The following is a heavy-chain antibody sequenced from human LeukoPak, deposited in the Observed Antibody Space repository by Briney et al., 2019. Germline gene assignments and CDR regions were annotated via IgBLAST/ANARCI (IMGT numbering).Heavy chain of an antibody. Sequence: GGSLRLSCAASGFTFSSYWMNWARQAPGKGLEWVASINHNGNVNYYVDSVKGRFAISRDNAKNSQYLQMNNLRGGDTAIYYCARDAGNSGYGCDLWGQGTLVTVSS. CDR2: INHNGNVN. D-gene: IGHD5-12*01. V-gene: IGHV3-7*01. CDR1: GFTFSSYW. CDR3: ARDAGNSGYGCDL. J-gene: IGHJ5*02.